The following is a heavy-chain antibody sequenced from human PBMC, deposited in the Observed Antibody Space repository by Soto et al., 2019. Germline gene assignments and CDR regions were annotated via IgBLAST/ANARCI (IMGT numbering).Heavy chain of an antibody. J-gene: IGHJ6*02. Sequence: QVQLVESGGGLVKPGGSLRLACAASGFSFSDYYMIWIRQAPGKGLEWISYITSSSSFTNYADSVKGRFTISRDNAENSLFLHMNSLRAEDTGVYYCARDRFQMNQMFPRGGMDVWGLGTTVTVSS. CDR2: ITSSSSFT. CDR3: ARDRFQMNQMFPRGGMDV. CDR1: GFSFSDYY. V-gene: IGHV3-11*05. D-gene: IGHD3-10*02.